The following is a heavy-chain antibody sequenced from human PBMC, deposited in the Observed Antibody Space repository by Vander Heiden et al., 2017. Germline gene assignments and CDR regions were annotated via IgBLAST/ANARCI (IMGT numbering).Heavy chain of an antibody. CDR2: IYYSGST. J-gene: IGHJ4*02. CDR3: ARDRAYFDY. V-gene: IGHV4-59*01. CDR1: GGSISSDH. Sequence: QVQLQESGPGLMKPSETLSLTCTVSGGSISSDHWSWIRQPPGKGLEWIGYIYYSGSTNYNPSLKSRVTISVDTSKNQFSLKLSSVTAADTAVYYCARDRAYFDYWGQGTLVTVSS.